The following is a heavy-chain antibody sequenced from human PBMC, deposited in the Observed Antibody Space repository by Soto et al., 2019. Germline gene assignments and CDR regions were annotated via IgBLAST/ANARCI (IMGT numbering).Heavy chain of an antibody. Sequence: GESLKISCKGSGYSFTSYWIGWVRQMPGKGLEWMGIIYPGDSDTRYSPSFQGQVTISADKSISTAYLQWSSLKASDTAMYYCAVHELSYDSSGSYLCYWGQGTLVTVSS. CDR2: IYPGDSDT. CDR3: AVHELSYDSSGSYLCY. V-gene: IGHV5-51*01. CDR1: GYSFTSYW. D-gene: IGHD3-22*01. J-gene: IGHJ4*02.